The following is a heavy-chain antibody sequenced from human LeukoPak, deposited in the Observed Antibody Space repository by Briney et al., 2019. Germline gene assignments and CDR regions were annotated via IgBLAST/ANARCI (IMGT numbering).Heavy chain of an antibody. CDR3: ARVAQKLERITVAGTSEWRANWYFDL. CDR2: IYYSGST. Sequence: SETLSLTCTVSGGSISSYYWSWIRQPPGKGLEWIGYIYYSGSTNYNPSLKSRVTMSVDTSKNQFSLKVNSVTAADTAVYYCARVAQKLERITVAGTSEWRANWYFDLWGRGTLVTVSS. D-gene: IGHD6-19*01. V-gene: IGHV4-59*12. CDR1: GGSISSYY. J-gene: IGHJ2*01.